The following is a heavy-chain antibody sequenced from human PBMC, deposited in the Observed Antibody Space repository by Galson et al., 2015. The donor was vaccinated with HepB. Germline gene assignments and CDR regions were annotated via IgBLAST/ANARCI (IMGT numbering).Heavy chain of an antibody. V-gene: IGHV2-5*01. Sequence: PSLVKPTQTLTLTCTLSGFSLSTSGVGVGWIRQPPGKALEWLALIYWNDNKRYSPSLKSRLTVTKDTSKNQVVLKMTNMDPVDTATYYCARRRGGTPYCGDDCMFFDYWGQGTLVTVSS. CDR3: ARRRGGTPYCGDDCMFFDY. CDR1: GFSLSTSGVG. J-gene: IGHJ4*02. D-gene: IGHD2-21*02. CDR2: IYWNDNK.